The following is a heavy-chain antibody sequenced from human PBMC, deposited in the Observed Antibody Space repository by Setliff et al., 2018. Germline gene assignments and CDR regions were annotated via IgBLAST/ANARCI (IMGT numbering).Heavy chain of an antibody. J-gene: IGHJ6*03. Sequence: SETLSLTCTVSGGSISSGSYYWSWIRQPAGKGLEWIGHIYSSGSTNYNPSLKSRVTISVDRSKNQFSLKLSSVTAADTAVYYCARDRGRDYYYYYYMDVWGKGTTVTVSS. CDR1: GGSISSGSYY. D-gene: IGHD3-16*01. V-gene: IGHV4-61*10. CDR3: ARDRGRDYYYYYYMDV. CDR2: IYSSGST.